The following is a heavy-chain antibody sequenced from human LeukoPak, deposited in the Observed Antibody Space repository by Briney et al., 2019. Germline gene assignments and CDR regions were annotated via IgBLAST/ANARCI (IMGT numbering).Heavy chain of an antibody. Sequence: SVKVSCKASGGTFSSYAISWVRQAPGQGLEWMGGIIPIFGTANYAQKFQGRVTITTDESTSTAYMELSSLRSEDTAVYYCARVLSMGVPAAINWFDPWGQGTLVTVSS. V-gene: IGHV1-69*05. D-gene: IGHD2-2*02. CDR1: GGTFSSYA. J-gene: IGHJ5*02. CDR2: IIPIFGTA. CDR3: ARVLSMGVPAAINWFDP.